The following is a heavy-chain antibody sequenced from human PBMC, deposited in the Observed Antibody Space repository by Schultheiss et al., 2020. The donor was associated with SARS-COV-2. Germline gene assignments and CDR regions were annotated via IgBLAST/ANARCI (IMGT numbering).Heavy chain of an antibody. J-gene: IGHJ4*02. CDR3: AKEKLNYFDY. V-gene: IGHV3-30*18. CDR2: IVDDGSRK. Sequence: GGSLRLSCAASGFSFSSYGMHWVRQAPGKGLEWVAVIVDDGSRKYYADSVKGRFTISRDNSKNTLYLQMNSLRAEDTAVYYCAKEKLNYFDYWGQGTLVTVSS. D-gene: IGHD1-7*01. CDR1: GFSFSSYG.